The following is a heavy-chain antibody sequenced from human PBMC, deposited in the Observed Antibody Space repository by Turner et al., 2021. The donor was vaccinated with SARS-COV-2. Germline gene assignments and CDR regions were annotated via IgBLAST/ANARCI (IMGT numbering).Heavy chain of an antibody. CDR3: ARDQGFLLEWEISYYYYMDV. CDR1: GGSIRSGSYY. D-gene: IGHD3-3*01. Sequence: QVQLQESGPGLVKPSQTLSLTCTVSGGSIRSGSYYWCWIRQPAGKGLEWIGRIDTSGSTSYNPSLKSRVTISVDTSKNQFSLKLSSVTAADTAVYYCARDQGFLLEWEISYYYYMDVWGKGTTVTVSS. V-gene: IGHV4-61*02. CDR2: IDTSGST. J-gene: IGHJ6*03.